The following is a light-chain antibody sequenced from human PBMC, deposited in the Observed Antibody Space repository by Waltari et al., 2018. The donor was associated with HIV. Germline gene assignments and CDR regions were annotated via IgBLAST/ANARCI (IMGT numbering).Light chain of an antibody. CDR2: RND. V-gene: IGLV1-47*01. CDR3: ASWDDNLGHWI. CDR1: KSNIRHNF. J-gene: IGLJ2*01. Sequence: QPKINQAPSASKTPGPQITMSCSGTKSNIRHNFIYWYQQIAGDAPRLVMARNDQRPAGVPDRFSGTKSGTSAFLAITGLRLDDEATYFCASWDDNLGHWIFGGGTKLTVL.